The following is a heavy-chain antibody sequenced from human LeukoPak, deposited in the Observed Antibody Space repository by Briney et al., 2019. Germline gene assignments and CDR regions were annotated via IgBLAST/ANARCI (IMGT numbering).Heavy chain of an antibody. Sequence: PSETLSLTCAVSGGSISSGGYSWSWIRQPPGKGLEWIGYIYYSGSTNYNPSLKSRVTISVDTSKNQFSLKLSSVTAADTAVYYCARDGIAAAAPDYWGQGTLVTVSS. D-gene: IGHD6-13*01. CDR2: IYYSGST. CDR3: ARDGIAAAAPDY. CDR1: GGSISSGGYS. J-gene: IGHJ4*02. V-gene: IGHV4-61*08.